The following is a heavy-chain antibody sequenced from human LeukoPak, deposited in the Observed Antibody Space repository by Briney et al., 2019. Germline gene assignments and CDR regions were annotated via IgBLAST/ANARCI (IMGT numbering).Heavy chain of an antibody. CDR2: ISGSGGAT. CDR1: GFTFSSYA. V-gene: IGHV3-23*01. D-gene: IGHD2-15*01. J-gene: IGHJ4*02. CDR3: AKAPVTTCRGAFCYPFDY. Sequence: GGSLRLSCAASGFTFSSYAMSWVRQAPGKGLEWVSTISGSGGATYYADSVKGRFTISRDNSKITLYLQMNRLRPEDAAVYYCAKAPVTTCRGAFCYPFDYWGLGTLVTVSS.